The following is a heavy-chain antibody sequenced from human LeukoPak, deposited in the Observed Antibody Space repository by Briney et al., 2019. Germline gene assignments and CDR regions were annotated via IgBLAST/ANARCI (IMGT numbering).Heavy chain of an antibody. J-gene: IGHJ4*02. CDR1: GFTFSSYA. CDR3: ARALPRIAVAGTCFDY. V-gene: IGHV3-30-3*01. Sequence: GGSLRLSCAASGFTFSSYAMHWVRQAPGKGLEWVAVISYDGSNKYYADSVKGRFTISRDNSKNTLYLQMNSLRAEDTAVYYCARALPRIAVAGTCFDYWGQGTLVTVSS. D-gene: IGHD6-19*01. CDR2: ISYDGSNK.